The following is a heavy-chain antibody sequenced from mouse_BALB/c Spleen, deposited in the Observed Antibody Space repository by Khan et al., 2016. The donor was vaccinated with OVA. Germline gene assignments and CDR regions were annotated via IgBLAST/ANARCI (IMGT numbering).Heavy chain of an antibody. CDR2: IIPSTVYT. V-gene: IGHV1-4*01. Sequence: QVQLQQSGAELARPGASVKMSCKASGYTFTSYTMHWVKQRPGQGLEWIGYIIPSTVYTNYNQKFKDKATLTADKSSSTAYMQLNSLTSEDSAVYYCARDFHYYGSMGAMDNWGQGTSVTVSS. D-gene: IGHD1-1*01. CDR3: ARDFHYYGSMGAMDN. J-gene: IGHJ4*01. CDR1: GYTFTSYT.